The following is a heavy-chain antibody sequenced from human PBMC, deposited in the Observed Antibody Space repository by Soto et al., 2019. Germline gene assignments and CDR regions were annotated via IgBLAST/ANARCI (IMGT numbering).Heavy chain of an antibody. CDR3: AKDFLLWGSFPDPGASDY. Sequence: GGSLRLSCAASGFTFSPYAMHWVRQAPGKGLEWVAVISYDGTKKFFADSVKGRFAVSRDNSNDTVFLQMDSLRAEDTAVYYCAKDFLLWGSFPDPGASDYWGQGTQVTVSS. CDR2: ISYDGTKK. CDR1: GFTFSPYA. D-gene: IGHD3-16*01. V-gene: IGHV3-30*18. J-gene: IGHJ4*02.